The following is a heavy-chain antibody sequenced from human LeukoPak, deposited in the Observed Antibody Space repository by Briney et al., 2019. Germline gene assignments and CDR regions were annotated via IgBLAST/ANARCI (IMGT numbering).Heavy chain of an antibody. V-gene: IGHV4-4*07. CDR3: AREPLWGWERRGGYFDY. Sequence: SGTLSLTCAVSGGTIDTYSRSWIRQPAGKGLEWIGRIFTSGATFYNPSLKTRGTMLIGTSKNHSLLMQRYGPAADTAVYYCAREPLWGWERRGGYFDYWGQGTLVTVSS. J-gene: IGHJ4*02. D-gene: IGHD1-26*01. CDR2: IFTSGAT. CDR1: GGTIDTYS.